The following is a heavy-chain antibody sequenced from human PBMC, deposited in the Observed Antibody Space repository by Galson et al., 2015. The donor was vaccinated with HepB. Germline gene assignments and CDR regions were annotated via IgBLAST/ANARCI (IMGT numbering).Heavy chain of an antibody. J-gene: IGHJ4*02. CDR1: GFTFTTYN. Sequence: SLRLSCAASGFTFTTYNMNWVRQAPGKGLEWVSHISSTSSIIYYADSVKGRFTISRDTSKNTLYLHMNSLRAEDTAVYYCAKQFNWNQDFDFWGQGTLVTVSS. V-gene: IGHV3-48*01. CDR3: AKQFNWNQDFDF. CDR2: ISSTSSII. D-gene: IGHD1-20*01.